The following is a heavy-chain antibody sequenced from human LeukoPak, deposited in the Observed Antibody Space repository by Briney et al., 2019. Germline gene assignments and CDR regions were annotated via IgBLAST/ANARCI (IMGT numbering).Heavy chain of an antibody. CDR1: GGTFSSYA. CDR2: IIPIFGIA. J-gene: IGHJ4*02. V-gene: IGHV1-69*04. CDR3: ASSDGAYDYVWGSYRPWLN. Sequence: ASVKVSCKAPGGTFSSYAISWVRQAPGQGLEWMGRIIPIFGIANYAQKFQGRVTITADKSTSTAYMELSSLRSEDTAVYYCASSDGAYDYVWGSYRPWLNWGQGTLVTVSS. D-gene: IGHD3-16*02.